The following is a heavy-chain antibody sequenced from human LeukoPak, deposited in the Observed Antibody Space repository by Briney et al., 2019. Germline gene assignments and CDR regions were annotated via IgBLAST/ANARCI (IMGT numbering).Heavy chain of an antibody. D-gene: IGHD3-10*01. CDR1: GFTVSSNY. CDR3: ARDGLYYYGSGSTADY. CDR2: IYSGGST. V-gene: IGHV3-53*01. Sequence: GGSLRLSCAASGFTVSSNYMSWVRQAPGKGLEWVSVIYSGGSTYYADSVKGRFTISRDNAKNSLYLQMNSLRAEDTAVYYCARDGLYYYGSGSTADYWGQGTLVTVSS. J-gene: IGHJ4*02.